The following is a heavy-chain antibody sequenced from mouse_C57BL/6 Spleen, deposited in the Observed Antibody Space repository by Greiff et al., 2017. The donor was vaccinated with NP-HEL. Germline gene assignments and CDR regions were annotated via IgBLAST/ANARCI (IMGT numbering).Heavy chain of an antibody. CDR2: INPNNGGT. J-gene: IGHJ3*01. Sequence: LVEPGASVKISCKASGYTFTDYYMNWVKQCHGKSLEWPGDINPNNGGTSYNQKFKGKATLTVDKSSSTAYMVLRSLTSEDAAVYYCARRSYGSTWFAYWGQGTLVTVSA. CDR3: ARRSYGSTWFAY. D-gene: IGHD1-1*01. CDR1: GYTFTDYY. V-gene: IGHV1-26*01.